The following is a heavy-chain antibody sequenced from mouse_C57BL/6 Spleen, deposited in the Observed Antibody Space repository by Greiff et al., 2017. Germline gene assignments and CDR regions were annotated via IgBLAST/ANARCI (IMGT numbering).Heavy chain of an antibody. V-gene: IGHV1-64*01. CDR3: ARCWGDYYFDY. Sequence: QFQLQQPGAELVKPGASVKLSCKASGYTFTTYWMHWVKQRPGQGLEWIGMIHPNSGSTNYNEKFKSKTTLTVDKSSSTAFMQLSSLTSEDSAVYYCARCWGDYYFDYWGQGTTLTVSS. CDR2: IHPNSGST. D-gene: IGHD4-1*01. J-gene: IGHJ2*01. CDR1: GYTFTTYW.